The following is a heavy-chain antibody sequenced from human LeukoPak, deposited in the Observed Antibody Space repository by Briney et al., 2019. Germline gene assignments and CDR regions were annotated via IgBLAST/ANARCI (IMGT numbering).Heavy chain of an antibody. J-gene: IGHJ3*02. CDR3: ATPRMTITMVRGVIITGFIDAFDI. V-gene: IGHV1-24*01. CDR1: GYTLTELS. D-gene: IGHD3-10*01. Sequence: ASVKVSCKVSGYTLTELSMHWVRQAPGKGLERMGGFDPEDGETICAQKFQGRVTMTEDTSTDTAYRELSSLRSEDTAVYYCATPRMTITMVRGVIITGFIDAFDIWGQGTMVTVSS. CDR2: FDPEDGET.